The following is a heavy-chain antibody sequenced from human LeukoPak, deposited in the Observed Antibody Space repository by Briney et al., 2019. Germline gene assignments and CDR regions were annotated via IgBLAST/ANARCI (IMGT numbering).Heavy chain of an antibody. CDR3: AKDGYIAVAGYRGSVGGFDY. CDR1: GFTFSSYA. CDR2: ISGSGGST. J-gene: IGHJ4*02. D-gene: IGHD6-19*01. Sequence: PGGSLRLSCAASGFTFSSYAMSWVRQAPGKGLEWVSAISGSGGSTYYADSVKGRFTISRDNSKNTLYLQMNSLRAEDTAVYYCAKDGYIAVAGYRGSVGGFDYWGQGRLVTVSS. V-gene: IGHV3-23*01.